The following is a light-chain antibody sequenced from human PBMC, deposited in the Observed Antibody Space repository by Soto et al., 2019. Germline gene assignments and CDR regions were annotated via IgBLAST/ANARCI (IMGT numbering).Light chain of an antibody. CDR2: AAS. J-gene: IGKJ5*01. CDR1: QGISSY. V-gene: IGKV1-9*01. Sequence: DIPLTQSPSFLSASVGDRVTITCRASQGISSYLAWYQQKPGKAPKLLIYAASTLQSGVPSRFSGSGSGTEFTLTISSLHPEDFATYYCQQLNSYPTFGQGTRLEIK. CDR3: QQLNSYPT.